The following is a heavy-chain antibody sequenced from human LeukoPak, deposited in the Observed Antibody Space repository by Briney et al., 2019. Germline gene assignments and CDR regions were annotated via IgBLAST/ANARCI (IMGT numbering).Heavy chain of an antibody. CDR2: IHPDGRIT. J-gene: IGHJ5*02. D-gene: IGHD5-12*01. Sequence: PGGSLRLSCVGSGFTISNYWMHWVRQAPGTGLMWVSRIHPDGRITTYADSVKGPFTISRDNAKNTLYLQMNSLRAEDTAVYYCAPQQAYSPYNWFDPWGQGTLVTVSS. CDR3: APQQAYSPYNWFDP. CDR1: GFTISNYW. V-gene: IGHV3-74*03.